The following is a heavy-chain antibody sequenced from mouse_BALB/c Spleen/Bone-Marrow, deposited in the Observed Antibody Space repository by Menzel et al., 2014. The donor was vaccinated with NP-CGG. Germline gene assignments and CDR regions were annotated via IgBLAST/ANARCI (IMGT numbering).Heavy chain of an antibody. D-gene: IGHD1-1*01. CDR3: ASYYYGRYFDV. CDR1: GFNIKDTY. J-gene: IGHJ1*01. Sequence: SGAELVKPGASVKLSCTASGFNIKDTYMHWVKQRPEQGLEWIGRTDPANGNTKYDPKFQGKATITADTSSNTAYLQLSSLTSEDTAVYYCASYYYGRYFDVWGAGTTVTVSS. V-gene: IGHV14-3*02. CDR2: TDPANGNT.